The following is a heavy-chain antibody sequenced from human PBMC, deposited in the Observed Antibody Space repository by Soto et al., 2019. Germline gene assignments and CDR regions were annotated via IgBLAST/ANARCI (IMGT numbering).Heavy chain of an antibody. CDR2: IDNSGST. D-gene: IGHD3-3*01. CDR3: ARGGQDFWSGTFDY. J-gene: IGHJ4*02. Sequence: SETLSLTCTVSGGSISNYFCNWIRQPAGKGLEWIGRIDNSGSTNYNPSLKSRITMSADTSRNQFSLKLNSVTAADTAVYYCARGGQDFWSGTFDYWGQGALVTVDS. V-gene: IGHV4-4*07. CDR1: GGSISNYF.